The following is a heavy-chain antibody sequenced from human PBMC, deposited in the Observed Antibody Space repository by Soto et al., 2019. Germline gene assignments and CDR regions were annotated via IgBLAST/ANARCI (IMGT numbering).Heavy chain of an antibody. CDR2: ISGTGRGT. Sequence: EVQLLESGGGLVQPGGSLKISCAVSGFTFSSYAMSWVRQAPGKGLEWGSGISGTGRGTNYAESVKGRFTISRDNPKNTLYLEMKSLRVEDTAVYYCAKDVHYDIVTGIEYFDHWGQGTLVTVSS. V-gene: IGHV3-23*01. CDR3: AKDVHYDIVTGIEYFDH. CDR1: GFTFSSYA. J-gene: IGHJ1*01. D-gene: IGHD3-9*01.